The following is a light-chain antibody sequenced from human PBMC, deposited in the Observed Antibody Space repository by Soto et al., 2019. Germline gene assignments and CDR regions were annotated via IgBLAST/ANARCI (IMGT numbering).Light chain of an antibody. CDR3: SSYTSSNTWL. CDR2: EVS. Sequence: QSALTQPASVSGSPGQSITISCTGTSSDVGGYNYVSWYQQHPGKVPRLMIYEVSNRPSGLSNRFSGSKSDNTASLTISGLQAEDEADYYCSSYTSSNTWLFGGGTKLTVL. V-gene: IGLV2-14*01. J-gene: IGLJ3*02. CDR1: SSDVGGYNY.